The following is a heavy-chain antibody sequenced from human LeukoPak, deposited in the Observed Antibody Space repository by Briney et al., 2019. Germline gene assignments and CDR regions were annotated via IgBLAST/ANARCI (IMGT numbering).Heavy chain of an antibody. Sequence: QSGGSLRLSCAASGFTFSSNWMHWVRQVPGKGLVWVSRINSDGSSTNYADSVKGRFTISRDNAKKTLYLQMNSLRAEDTAVYYCASLSSLGRNDMDVWGQGTTVTVSS. D-gene: IGHD3-16*01. J-gene: IGHJ6*02. CDR1: GFTFSSNW. V-gene: IGHV3-74*01. CDR2: INSDGSST. CDR3: ASLSSLGRNDMDV.